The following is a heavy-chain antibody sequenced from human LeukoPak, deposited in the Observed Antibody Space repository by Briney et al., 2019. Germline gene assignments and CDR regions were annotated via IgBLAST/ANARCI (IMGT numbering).Heavy chain of an antibody. CDR1: SGSFSDHY. V-gene: IGHV4-34*01. D-gene: IGHD2-21*01. J-gene: IGHJ6*03. Sequence: SETLSLTCAVYSGSFSDHYWAWIRQSPGKGLEWIGEINRSGSTNCDSSLKSRVTMSVDTFKDQFSLKLTSMTAEDTAVYYCARRVTIPYYLDVWGAGTPVNVSS. CDR3: ARRVTIPYYLDV. CDR2: INRSGST.